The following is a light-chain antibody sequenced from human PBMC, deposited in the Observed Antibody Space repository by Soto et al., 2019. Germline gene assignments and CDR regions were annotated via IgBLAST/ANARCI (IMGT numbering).Light chain of an antibody. Sequence: DIQMTQSPSSLSASVGDRVTITCQASQDISNYLNWYQQKPGKAPKLLIYDASNLETGVPSRFSGSVSGTDFTFTISSLQHEDIATYYCQQYDNLPIPFGQGTRLEIK. V-gene: IGKV1-33*01. CDR1: QDISNY. CDR3: QQYDNLPIP. CDR2: DAS. J-gene: IGKJ5*01.